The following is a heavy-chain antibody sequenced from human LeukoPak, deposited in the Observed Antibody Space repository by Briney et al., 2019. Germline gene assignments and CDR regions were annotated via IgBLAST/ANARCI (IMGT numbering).Heavy chain of an antibody. J-gene: IGHJ3*02. CDR3: ARDQMATTKDRAFDI. CDR1: GFTVSSNY. D-gene: IGHD5-24*01. V-gene: IGHV3-53*01. Sequence: GGSLRLSCAASGFTVSSNYMSWVRQAPGKGLEWVSVIYSGGSTYYADSVKGRFTISRDNSKNTLYLQMNSLRAEDTAVYYCARDQMATTKDRAFDIWGQGTMVTVSS. CDR2: IYSGGST.